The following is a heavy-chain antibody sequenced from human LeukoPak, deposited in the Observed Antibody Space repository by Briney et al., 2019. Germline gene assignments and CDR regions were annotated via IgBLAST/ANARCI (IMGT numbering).Heavy chain of an antibody. Sequence: SETPSLTCTVSGGSISSYYWSWIRQPPGKGLEWIGYIYYSGSTNYNPSLKSRVTISVDTSKNQFSLKLSSVTAADTAVYYCARGGAAAGTFDYWGQGTLVTVSS. D-gene: IGHD6-13*01. CDR1: GGSISSYY. CDR3: ARGGAAAGTFDY. CDR2: IYYSGST. J-gene: IGHJ4*02. V-gene: IGHV4-59*01.